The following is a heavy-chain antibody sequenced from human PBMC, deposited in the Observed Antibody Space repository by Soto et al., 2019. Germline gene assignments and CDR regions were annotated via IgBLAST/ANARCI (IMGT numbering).Heavy chain of an antibody. J-gene: IGHJ4*02. CDR1: GHRLTELS. Sequence: QVQVVQSGAEVKKPGASGKVSCKGSGHRLTELSLHWVRQAPGKGLEWMGGFDPEDGETIYAQKFQGRVTMTEDTSTDTAYMELSSLRSEDTAVYYCAAGGTRWLHSPFDYWGQGTLVTVSS. D-gene: IGHD5-12*01. CDR3: AAGGTRWLHSPFDY. V-gene: IGHV1-24*01. CDR2: FDPEDGET.